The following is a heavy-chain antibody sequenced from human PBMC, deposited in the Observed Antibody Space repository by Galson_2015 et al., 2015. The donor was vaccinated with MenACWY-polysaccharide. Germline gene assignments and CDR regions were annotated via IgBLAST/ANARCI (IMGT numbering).Heavy chain of an antibody. J-gene: IGHJ4*02. CDR2: ISGSGGST. Sequence: SLRLSCAASGFTFSSYGMSWVRQAPGKGLEWASSISGSGGSTFYADSVKGRFTISRDNSKNTLSLQVNSLRAEDTAKYYCAKDLRVVATAGSELDFWGQGTLATVSS. CDR1: GFTFSSYG. CDR3: AKDLRVVATAGSELDF. D-gene: IGHD2-15*01. V-gene: IGHV3-23*01.